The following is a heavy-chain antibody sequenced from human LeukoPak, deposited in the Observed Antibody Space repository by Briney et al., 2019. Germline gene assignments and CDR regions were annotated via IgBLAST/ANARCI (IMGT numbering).Heavy chain of an antibody. J-gene: IGHJ6*02. Sequence: GESLKISCKGSGYSFTSYWIGWVRQMPGKGLEWMGITYPGDSDTRYSPSFQGQVTISADKSISTAYLQWSSLKASDTAMYYCARHDCGGDCHYYYYYGMDVWGQGTTVTVSS. V-gene: IGHV5-51*01. CDR3: ARHDCGGDCHYYYYYGMDV. D-gene: IGHD2-21*02. CDR2: TYPGDSDT. CDR1: GYSFTSYW.